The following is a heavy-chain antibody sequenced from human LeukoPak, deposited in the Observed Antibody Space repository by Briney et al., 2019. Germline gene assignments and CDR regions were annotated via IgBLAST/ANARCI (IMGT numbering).Heavy chain of an antibody. J-gene: IGHJ4*02. CDR2: IYYSGST. V-gene: IGHV4-39*07. D-gene: IGHD6-19*01. CDR1: GGSISSSSYY. Sequence: SETLSLTCTVSGGSISSSSYYWGWIRQPPGKGLEWIGSIYYSGSTYYNPSLKSRVTISVDTSKNQFSLKLSSVTAADTAVYYCARDLRGYSSGWYFDYWGQGTLVTVSS. CDR3: ARDLRGYSSGWYFDY.